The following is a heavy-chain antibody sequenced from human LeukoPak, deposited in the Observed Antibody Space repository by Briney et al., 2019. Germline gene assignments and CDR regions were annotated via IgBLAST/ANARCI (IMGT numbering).Heavy chain of an antibody. Sequence: PGGSLRLSCAASGFTFSSYSMNWVRQAPGKGLEWVAVISYDGSNKYYADSVKGRFTISRDNSKNTLYLQMNSLRAEDTAVYYCASAVWFGELAGALDYWGQGTLVTVSS. CDR3: ASAVWFGELAGALDY. D-gene: IGHD3-10*01. V-gene: IGHV3-30*03. CDR2: ISYDGSNK. J-gene: IGHJ4*02. CDR1: GFTFSSYS.